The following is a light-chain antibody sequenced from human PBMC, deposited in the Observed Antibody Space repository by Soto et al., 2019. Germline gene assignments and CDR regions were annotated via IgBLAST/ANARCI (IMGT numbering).Light chain of an antibody. Sequence: QSVLTQPPSASGTPGQRVTISCPGSSSNIGSNTVNWFQQLPGTAPKLLIYSNNQRPSGVPDRFSGSKSGTSASLAISGLQSGDETDYYCAAWDDSLNGPVFGGGTKLTVL. V-gene: IGLV1-44*01. CDR2: SNN. CDR1: SSNIGSNT. J-gene: IGLJ2*01. CDR3: AAWDDSLNGPV.